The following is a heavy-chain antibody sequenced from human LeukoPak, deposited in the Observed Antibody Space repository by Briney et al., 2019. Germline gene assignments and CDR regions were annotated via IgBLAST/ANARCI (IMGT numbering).Heavy chain of an antibody. V-gene: IGHV1-8*01. J-gene: IGHJ5*02. CDR2: MNPNSGNT. CDR1: GYTFTSYD. D-gene: IGHD2-15*01. Sequence: ASVKVSCKASGYTFTSYDINWVRQATGRGLEWMGWMNPNSGNTGYAQKFQGRVTMTRNTSISTAYMELSSLRSEDTAVYYCARGRRVGVGYNWFDPWGQGTLVTVSS. CDR3: ARGRRVGVGYNWFDP.